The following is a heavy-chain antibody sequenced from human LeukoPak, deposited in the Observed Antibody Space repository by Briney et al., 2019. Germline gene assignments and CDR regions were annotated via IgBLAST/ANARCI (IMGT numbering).Heavy chain of an antibody. CDR3: ARYGYGHDAFDI. V-gene: IGHV1-8*03. Sequence: ASVKVSCKASGYTFTSYDINWVRQATGQGLEWMGWMNPNSGNTGYAQKFQGRVTITRNTSISTAYMELSCLRSEDTAVYYCARYGYGHDAFDIWGQGTMVTVSS. D-gene: IGHD5-18*01. J-gene: IGHJ3*02. CDR2: MNPNSGNT. CDR1: GYTFTSYD.